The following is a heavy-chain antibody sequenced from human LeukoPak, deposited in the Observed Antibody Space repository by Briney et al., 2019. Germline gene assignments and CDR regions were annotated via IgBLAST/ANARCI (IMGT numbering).Heavy chain of an antibody. Sequence: PSQTLTLTCTVSGGSISSGNYYWSWIRQPPGKGLEWIGYIYHSGSTHFNPSLKSRVTISVDTSKNQFSLKLSSVTAADTAVYFCARGPDSSGYYYFDYWGQGTLVTVSS. D-gene: IGHD3-22*01. CDR1: GGSISSGNYY. CDR2: IYHSGST. CDR3: ARGPDSSGYYYFDY. J-gene: IGHJ4*02. V-gene: IGHV4-30-4*01.